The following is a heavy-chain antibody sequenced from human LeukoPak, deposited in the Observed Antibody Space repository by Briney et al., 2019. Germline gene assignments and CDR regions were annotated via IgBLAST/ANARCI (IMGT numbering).Heavy chain of an antibody. Sequence: GASVKVSCKASGYTFTSYDINWVRQATGQGLEWMGWMNPNSGNTGYAQKFQGRVTMTRNTSISTAYMELSSLRSEDTAVYYCARDRYYYGSGSYESWFDPWGQGTLVTVSS. J-gene: IGHJ5*02. CDR3: ARDRYYYGSGSYESWFDP. D-gene: IGHD3-10*01. V-gene: IGHV1-8*01. CDR1: GYTFTSYD. CDR2: MNPNSGNT.